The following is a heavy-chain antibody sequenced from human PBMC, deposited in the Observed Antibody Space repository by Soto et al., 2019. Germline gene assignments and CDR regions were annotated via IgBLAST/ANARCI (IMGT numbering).Heavy chain of an antibody. CDR1: GFTFNTYG. V-gene: IGHV3-33*08. Sequence: PGGSLRLSCTTSGFTFNTYGMHWVRQAPGKGLEWVSFILYVGSNKYYADSVKGRFTISRDISKNTLYLQMNSLRAEDTALYYCARADCTGAYCYSWPFNYGVDVWGQGTTVTVSS. CDR2: ILYVGSNK. J-gene: IGHJ6*02. D-gene: IGHD2-15*01. CDR3: ARADCTGAYCYSWPFNYGVDV.